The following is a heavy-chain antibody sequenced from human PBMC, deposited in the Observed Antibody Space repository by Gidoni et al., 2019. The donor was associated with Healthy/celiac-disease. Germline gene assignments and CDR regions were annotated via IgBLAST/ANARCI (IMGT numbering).Heavy chain of an antibody. CDR1: GYTFTGYY. Sequence: QVQLVQSGAEVKKPGASVQVSCKASGYTFTGYYMHWGRQAPGQGLEWMGWINPNSGGTNYAQKFQGRVTMTRDTSISTAYMELSRLRSDDTAVYYCARGRGITMIVVVPPDYWGQGTLVTVSS. CDR3: ARGRGITMIVVVPPDY. D-gene: IGHD3-22*01. V-gene: IGHV1-2*02. J-gene: IGHJ4*02. CDR2: INPNSGGT.